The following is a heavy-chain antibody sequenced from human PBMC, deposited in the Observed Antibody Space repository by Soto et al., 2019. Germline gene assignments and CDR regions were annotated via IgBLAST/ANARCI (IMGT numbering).Heavy chain of an antibody. CDR2: ISADGRET. V-gene: IGHV3-7*01. CDR3: ARWPRLLDS. CDR1: GFTFSDVW. J-gene: IGHJ4*02. D-gene: IGHD6-6*01. Sequence: GGSLRLSCAASGFTFSDVWMNWVRQAPGKGLEWVAYISADGRETNHVDSVKGRFTISRDNAKNSVYLQMNSLRAEDTAVYYCARWPRLLDSWGQGTLVTVSS.